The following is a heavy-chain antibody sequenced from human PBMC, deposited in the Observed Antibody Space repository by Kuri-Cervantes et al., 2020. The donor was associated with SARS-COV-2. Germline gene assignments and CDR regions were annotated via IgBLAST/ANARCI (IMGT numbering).Heavy chain of an antibody. D-gene: IGHD3-16*01. CDR1: GFTLDDYG. CDR2: ISYDGSNK. CDR3: ARDLRMGKSLDY. Sequence: GESLKISCAASGFTLDDYGMYWVRQAPGKGLEWVAVISYDGSNKYYADSVKGRFTISRDNSKNTLYLQMNSLRAEDTAVYYCARDLRMGKSLDYWGQGTLVTVSS. V-gene: IGHV3-30*03. J-gene: IGHJ4*02.